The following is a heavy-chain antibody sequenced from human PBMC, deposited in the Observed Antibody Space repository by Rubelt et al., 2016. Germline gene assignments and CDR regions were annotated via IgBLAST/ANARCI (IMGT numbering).Heavy chain of an antibody. CDR3: ASNTKYSNWHGMNA. CDR2: IYHSGST. V-gene: IGHV4-4*02. CDR1: GGSISSDEW. Sequence: QVQLQGSGPGLVKPSETLSLTCAVSGGSISSDEWWSWVRQPPGQRLEWIGEIYHSGSTNYNPYLKSRDTISVNTSTNQFSLKRTAGTDEDTAVYYCASNTKYSNWHGMNAWGQGTTVIVSS. D-gene: IGHD6-6*01. J-gene: IGHJ6*02.